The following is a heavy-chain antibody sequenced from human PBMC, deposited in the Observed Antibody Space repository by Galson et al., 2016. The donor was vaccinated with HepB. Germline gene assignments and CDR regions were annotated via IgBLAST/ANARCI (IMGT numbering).Heavy chain of an antibody. V-gene: IGHV3-74*01. Sequence: SLRLSCAASGFAFGSHWMHWVRQVPGKGLVWVSRINSDGTISNYTDSVKSRFTISRDNAKNTLYLQMNSLRVEDTAGYYCGRDHSVVLTTAYNWFDPWGQGTLVTVSS. CDR1: GFAFGSHW. CDR3: GRDHSVVLTTAYNWFDP. J-gene: IGHJ5*02. CDR2: INSDGTIS. D-gene: IGHD4-23*01.